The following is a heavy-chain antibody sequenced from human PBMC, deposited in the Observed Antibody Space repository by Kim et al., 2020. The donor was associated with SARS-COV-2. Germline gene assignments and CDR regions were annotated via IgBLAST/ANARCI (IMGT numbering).Heavy chain of an antibody. CDR1: GFTFSNAW. V-gene: IGHV3-15*01. D-gene: IGHD6-19*01. CDR3: TTDRSGWVYYYYYGMDV. J-gene: IGHJ6*02. CDR2: IKSKTDGGTT. Sequence: GGSLRLSCAASGFTFSNAWMSWVRQAPGKGLEWVGRIKSKTDGGTTDYAAPVKGRFTISKDDSKNTLYLQMNSLKTEDTAVYYCTTDRSGWVYYYYYGMDVWGQGTTVTLSS.